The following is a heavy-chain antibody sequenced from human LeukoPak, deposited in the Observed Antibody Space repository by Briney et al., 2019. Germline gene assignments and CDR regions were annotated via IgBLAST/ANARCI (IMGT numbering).Heavy chain of an antibody. D-gene: IGHD3-10*01. CDR3: ARAPSYYGSARYYFDY. V-gene: IGHV3-64*01. CDR1: GFTFSNYP. Sequence: GGSLRLSCAASGFTFSNYPMHWVRQAPGKGLEYLSDISSSGGSTYYANSVKGRFTFSRDNSKSTLYLQMDSLTADDMAVYYCARAPSYYGSARYYFDYWGQGALVTVSS. J-gene: IGHJ4*02. CDR2: ISSSGGST.